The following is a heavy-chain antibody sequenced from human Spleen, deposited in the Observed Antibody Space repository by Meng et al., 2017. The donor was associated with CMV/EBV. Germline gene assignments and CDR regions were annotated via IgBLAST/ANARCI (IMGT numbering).Heavy chain of an antibody. J-gene: IGHJ4*02. Sequence: SGYTFTSYGISWVRQAPGQGREWMGWISAYNGNTKYVQKLQGRVTMTTDTSTSTAYMELRSLRSDDTAVYFCAREGRIVGATPWGYWGQGTLVTVSS. CDR2: ISAYNGNT. D-gene: IGHD1-26*01. CDR1: GYTFTSYG. CDR3: AREGRIVGATPWGY. V-gene: IGHV1-18*01.